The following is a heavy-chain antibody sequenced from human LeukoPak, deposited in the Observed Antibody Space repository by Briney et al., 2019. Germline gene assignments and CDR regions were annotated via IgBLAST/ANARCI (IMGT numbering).Heavy chain of an antibody. CDR2: IYYSEST. CDR1: GASITSYY. Sequence: SETLSLTCTVSGASITSYYWSWIRRRPGKGLERIGYIYYSESTTYHPHLKSRANISVNTSKMQFCLKQTSVTAADTAVYYCARVSSGRYHDYWGQGTLVTVSS. D-gene: IGHD3-10*01. V-gene: IGHV4-59*01. J-gene: IGHJ4*02. CDR3: ARVSSGRYHDY.